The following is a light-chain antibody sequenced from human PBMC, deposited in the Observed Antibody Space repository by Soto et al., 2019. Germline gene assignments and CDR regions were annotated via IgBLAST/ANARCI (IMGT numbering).Light chain of an antibody. Sequence: QSALTQPASVSGSPGQSITISCTGTSSDVGGYNYVSWYQHHPGKAPKLLIYEVSSRPSGVSHRFSGSKSGNTASLTISGLQAEDEADYYCTSYTSSRTLLLGGGNKVTVL. CDR2: EVS. CDR1: SSDVGGYNY. J-gene: IGLJ2*01. CDR3: TSYTSSRTLL. V-gene: IGLV2-14*01.